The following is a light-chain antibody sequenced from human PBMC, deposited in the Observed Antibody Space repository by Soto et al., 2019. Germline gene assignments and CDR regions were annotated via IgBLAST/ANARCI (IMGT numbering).Light chain of an antibody. CDR2: GAS. Sequence: ESVLTQSPGSLSLSLGERATLSCRASKNVNSAFFAWYQQKPGQPPRPLIHGASSRATGIPDRLSGSVSGMEFSLTISRLETEAFAVYYCTQYASSVTFGQGTKVRI. CDR3: TQYASSVT. J-gene: IGKJ1*01. CDR1: KNVNSAF. V-gene: IGKV3-20*01.